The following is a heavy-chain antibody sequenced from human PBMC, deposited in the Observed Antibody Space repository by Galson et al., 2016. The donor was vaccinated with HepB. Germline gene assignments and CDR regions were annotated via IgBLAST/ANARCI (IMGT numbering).Heavy chain of an antibody. CDR3: ARDLGDYYGSGSNYAFDI. Sequence: SETLSLTCTVSGGSINSHYWSWIRQPPGKGLELIGYIFDSGSTNYNPSLKSRVTMSVATSKNQFSLKLSSVTAADTAVYYCARDLGDYYGSGSNYAFDIWGQGTMVTVSS. D-gene: IGHD3-10*01. CDR2: IFDSGST. V-gene: IGHV4-59*11. J-gene: IGHJ3*02. CDR1: GGSINSHY.